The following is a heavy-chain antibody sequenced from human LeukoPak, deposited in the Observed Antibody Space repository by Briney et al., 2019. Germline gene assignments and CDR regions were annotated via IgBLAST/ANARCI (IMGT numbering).Heavy chain of an antibody. CDR2: IYYSGST. Sequence: SETLSLTCTVSGGSISSYYWSWIRQPPGKGLEWIGYIYYSGSTNYNPSLKSRVTISVDTSKNQFSLKLSSVTAADTAVYYCARLPRIAVAGTDAFDIWGQGTMVTVSS. V-gene: IGHV4-59*08. CDR3: ARLPRIAVAGTDAFDI. J-gene: IGHJ3*02. D-gene: IGHD6-19*01. CDR1: GGSISSYY.